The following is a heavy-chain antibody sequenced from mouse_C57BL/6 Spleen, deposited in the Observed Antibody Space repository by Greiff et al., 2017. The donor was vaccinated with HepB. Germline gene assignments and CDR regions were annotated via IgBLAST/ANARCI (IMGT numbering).Heavy chain of an antibody. Sequence: QVQLQQPGAELVKPGASVKLSCKASGYTFTSYWMHWVKQRPGQGLEWIGMIHPNSGSTNYNEKFKSKATLTVDKSSSTAYMQLSSLTSEDSAVYYCARQTRVLRGWSLDAMDYWGQGTSVTVSS. D-gene: IGHD1-1*01. V-gene: IGHV1-64*01. J-gene: IGHJ4*01. CDR3: ARQTRVLRGWSLDAMDY. CDR1: GYTFTSYW. CDR2: IHPNSGST.